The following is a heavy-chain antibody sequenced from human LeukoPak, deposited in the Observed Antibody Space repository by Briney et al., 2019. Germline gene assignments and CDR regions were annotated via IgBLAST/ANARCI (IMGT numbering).Heavy chain of an antibody. J-gene: IGHJ4*02. V-gene: IGHV3-53*01. D-gene: IGHD3-22*01. Sequence: GGSLRLSCAASGFTVSSNYMSWVRQAPGKGLGWVSVIYSGGSTYYADSVKGRFTISRDNSKNTLYLQMNSLRAEDTAVYYCAKDHGDDSSGYYNYWGQGTLVTVSS. CDR2: IYSGGST. CDR3: AKDHGDDSSGYYNY. CDR1: GFTVSSNY.